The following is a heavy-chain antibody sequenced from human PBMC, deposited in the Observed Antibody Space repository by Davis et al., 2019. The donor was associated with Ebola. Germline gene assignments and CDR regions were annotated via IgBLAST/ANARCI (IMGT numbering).Heavy chain of an antibody. CDR3: AREVNNAFDV. Sequence: GGSLRLSCAASGFTFSSYGMHWVRQAPGKGLEWVGRTRNKANSYSTEYAASVKGRFTISRDDSKNSLYLQMNSLKIEDTAVYHCAREVNNAFDVWAQGTMVIVSS. J-gene: IGHJ3*01. CDR2: TRNKANSYST. CDR1: GFTFSSYG. D-gene: IGHD3-22*01. V-gene: IGHV3-72*01.